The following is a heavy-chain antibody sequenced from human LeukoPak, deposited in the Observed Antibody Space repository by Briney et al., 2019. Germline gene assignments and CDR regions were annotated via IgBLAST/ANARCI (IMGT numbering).Heavy chain of an antibody. D-gene: IGHD3-22*01. CDR2: IYYSGST. CDR3: ARTYYYDSSGLEIDY. V-gene: IGHV4-34*01. J-gene: IGHJ4*02. CDR1: GGSFSGYY. Sequence: SETLSLTCAVYGGSFSGYYWSWIRQPPGKGLEWIGSIYYSGSTYYNPSLKSRVTISVDTSKNQFSLKLSSVTAADTAVYYCARTYYYDSSGLEIDYWGQGTLVTVSS.